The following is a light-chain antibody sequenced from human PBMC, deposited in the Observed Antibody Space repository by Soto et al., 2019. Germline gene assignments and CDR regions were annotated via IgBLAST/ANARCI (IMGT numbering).Light chain of an antibody. Sequence: QSVLTQPPSASGTPGQRVTMSCSGSSSNIGSNTVSWYQQLPGTAPKLLIYNNNQGPSGVPDRFSGSKSGTSASLAISGLQSEDEADYYCAAWDDSLNGVIIGGGTKLTVL. J-gene: IGLJ2*01. CDR3: AAWDDSLNGVI. CDR1: SSNIGSNT. CDR2: NNN. V-gene: IGLV1-44*01.